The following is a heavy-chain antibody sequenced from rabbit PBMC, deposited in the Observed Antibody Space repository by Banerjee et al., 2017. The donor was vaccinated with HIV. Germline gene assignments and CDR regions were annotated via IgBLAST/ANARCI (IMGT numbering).Heavy chain of an antibody. CDR1: GFDISNYY. CDR2: IYTGDGST. CDR3: VRALSYDDYGDPINL. D-gene: IGHD2-1*01. Sequence: QEQLVETGGGLVQPGGSLTLSCKASGFDISNYYMNWVRQAPGKGLEWIGSIYTGDGSTYYASWVNGRFTISSHNAQNTLYLQLNSLTAADTATYFCVRALSYDDYGDPINLWGPGTLVTVS. V-gene: IGHV1S47*01. J-gene: IGHJ4*01.